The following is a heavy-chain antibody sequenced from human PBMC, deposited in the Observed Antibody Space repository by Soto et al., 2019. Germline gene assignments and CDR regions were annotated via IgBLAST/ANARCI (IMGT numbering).Heavy chain of an antibody. CDR1: GFIFDNHA. CDR2: VSWNSGSI. D-gene: IGHD2-21*02. J-gene: IGHJ4*02. V-gene: IGHV3-9*01. Sequence: PGGSLRLSCAASGFIFDNHAMNWVRQAPGKGLEWVAGVSWNSGSIDYADSVKGRFTISRDNAKNSLYLQMNSLRAEDTAFYYCARDRCGGDCYSFDYWGQGTLVTVYS. CDR3: ARDRCGGDCYSFDY.